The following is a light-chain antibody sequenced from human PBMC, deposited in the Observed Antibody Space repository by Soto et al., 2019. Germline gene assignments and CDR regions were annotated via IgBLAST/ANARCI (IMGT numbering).Light chain of an antibody. J-gene: IGKJ5*01. V-gene: IGKV3-11*01. CDR3: QQRSNWPT. CDR1: QSISFY. CDR2: DAS. Sequence: EIVLTQSPATLSLSPGERATLSCRASQSISFYLTWYQHKPGQAPRLLIYDASNRATGIPARFSGSGYGTDFTLTISSLEPEDFAVYYCQQRSNWPTFGQGIRLEIK.